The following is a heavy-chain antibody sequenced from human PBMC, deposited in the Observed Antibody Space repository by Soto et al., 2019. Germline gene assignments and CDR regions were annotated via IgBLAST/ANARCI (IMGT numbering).Heavy chain of an antibody. CDR1: GFTLRSFA. Sequence: QVQLVESGGGVVQPGTSLRLSCAASGFTLRSFAMDWVRQAPGKGLEWVAVVSFDGRNKNYADSVKGRFNISRDNSKSTLYLEMNSLRPEDTAVYYWARGVGGYPYDFSLGGMDVWGQGTTVTVSS. CDR2: VSFDGRNK. V-gene: IGHV3-30*04. CDR3: ARGVGGYPYDFSLGGMDV. D-gene: IGHD5-12*01. J-gene: IGHJ6*02.